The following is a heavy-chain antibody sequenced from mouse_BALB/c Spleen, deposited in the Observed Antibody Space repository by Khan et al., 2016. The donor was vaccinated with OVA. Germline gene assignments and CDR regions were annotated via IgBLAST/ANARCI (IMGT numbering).Heavy chain of an antibody. CDR3: ARGENWSFDY. CDR1: GFTFSDYY. V-gene: IGHV5-4*02. Sequence: VQLKESGGGLVKPGGSLKLSCAASGFTFSDYYMYWVRQTPEKRLEWVATISDGGSYTYYPDSVKGRFTISRDNAKNNLYLQMSSLKSEDTAMYYCARGENWSFDYWGRGTTLTVSS. CDR2: ISDGGSYT. J-gene: IGHJ2*01. D-gene: IGHD4-1*01.